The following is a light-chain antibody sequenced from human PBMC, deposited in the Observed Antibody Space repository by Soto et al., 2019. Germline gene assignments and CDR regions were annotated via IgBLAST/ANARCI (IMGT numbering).Light chain of an antibody. CDR1: QTITNTY. J-gene: IGKJ4*01. CDR2: GTS. CDR3: QQYQSSPLT. Sequence: EIVLTQSPGTLSLSPGERATLSCRASQTITNTYLAWYQQRPGQAPRLLIYGTSNRATGIPDRFSGSGSATDFTLTIRRLQPEDFAVYYCQQYQSSPLTVGGGTKVEIK. V-gene: IGKV3-20*01.